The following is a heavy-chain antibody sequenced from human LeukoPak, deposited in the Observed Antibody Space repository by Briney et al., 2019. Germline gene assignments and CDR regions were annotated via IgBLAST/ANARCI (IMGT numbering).Heavy chain of an antibody. J-gene: IGHJ6*02. V-gene: IGHV7-4-1*02. Sequence: ASVKVSCKASGYTFTSYAMNWVRQAPGQGLEWMGRINTNTGNPTYAQGFTGRFVFSLDTSVSTAYLQISSLKAEDTAVYYCARAANEGFHYYGMDVWGQGTTVTVSS. D-gene: IGHD2-21*01. CDR3: ARAANEGFHYYGMDV. CDR2: INTNTGNP. CDR1: GYTFTSYA.